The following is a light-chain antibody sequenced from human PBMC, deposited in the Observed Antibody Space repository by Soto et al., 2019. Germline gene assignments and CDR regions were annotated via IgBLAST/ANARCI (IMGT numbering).Light chain of an antibody. V-gene: IGKV3-20*01. Sequence: EIVLTQSPGTLSLSPGERATLSCRASQSVRSSYVDWYQQKPGQGPRLLIYGASSRATGIPDRFSGSGSGTDFTLTISRLEPEDFAMYYCQQYGNSPRTFGQGTKVDIK. J-gene: IGKJ1*01. CDR1: QSVRSSY. CDR2: GAS. CDR3: QQYGNSPRT.